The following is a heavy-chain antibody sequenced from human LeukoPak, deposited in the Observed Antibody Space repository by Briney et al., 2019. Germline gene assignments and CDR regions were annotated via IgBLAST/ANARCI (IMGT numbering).Heavy chain of an antibody. V-gene: IGHV4-59*01. D-gene: IGHD3-3*01. CDR3: ARENYDFWSGYYSSDNSYYLDV. J-gene: IGHJ6*03. Sequence: PGGSLRLSCAASGFAFSSCGIHWVRQAPGKGLEWIGYIYYTGTTNYNPSLQSRLTISVDTSQNQFSLRLSSVTAADTAVYYCARENYDFWSGYYSSDNSYYLDVWGKGTTVIVSS. CDR1: GFAFSSCG. CDR2: IYYTGTT.